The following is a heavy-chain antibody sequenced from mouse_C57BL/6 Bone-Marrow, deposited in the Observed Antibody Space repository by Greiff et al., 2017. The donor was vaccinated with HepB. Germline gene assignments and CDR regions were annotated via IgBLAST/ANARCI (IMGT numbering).Heavy chain of an antibody. J-gene: IGHJ3*01. CDR1: GFTFSDYG. CDR2: ISSGSSTI. CDR3: ASLAWFAY. V-gene: IGHV5-17*01. Sequence: VQLKESGGGLVKPGGSLKLSCAASGFTFSDYGMHWVRQAPEKGLEWVAYISSGSSTIYYADTVKGRFTISRDNAKNTLFLQMTSLRSEDTAMYYCASLAWFAYWGQGTLVTVSA.